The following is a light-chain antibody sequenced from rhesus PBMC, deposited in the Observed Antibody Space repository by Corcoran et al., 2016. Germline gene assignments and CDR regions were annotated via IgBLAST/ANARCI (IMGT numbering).Light chain of an antibody. V-gene: IGKV1-38*01. J-gene: IGKJ4*01. CDR2: DAS. Sequence: DIQLTQSPSSLSASVGDRVTITCRASQGISSYLAWYQQKSGKAPKLLIYDASNLQSGVPSRFRGSGSGTEFTLTISSLQPEDFATYYCQQRNSYPLTFGGGTTVEIK. CDR3: QQRNSYPLT. CDR1: QGISSY.